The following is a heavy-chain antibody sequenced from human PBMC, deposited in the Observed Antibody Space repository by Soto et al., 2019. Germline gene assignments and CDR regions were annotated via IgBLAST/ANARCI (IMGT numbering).Heavy chain of an antibody. J-gene: IGHJ3*02. D-gene: IGHD3-9*01. CDR2: MNPNSGNT. V-gene: IGHV1-8*01. CDR3: ARGRRYYDILTGYYSRTAFDI. CDR1: GFTFTSYD. Sequence: QVQLVQSGAEVKKPGASVKVSCKASGFTFTSYDINWVRQATGQGLEWMGWMNPNSGNTGYAQKFQGRVTMTRNNSISTAYMELSSLRSEDTAVYYCARGRRYYDILTGYYSRTAFDIWGQGTMVTVSS.